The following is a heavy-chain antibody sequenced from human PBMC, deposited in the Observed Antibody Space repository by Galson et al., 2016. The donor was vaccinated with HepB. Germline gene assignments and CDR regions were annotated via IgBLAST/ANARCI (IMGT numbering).Heavy chain of an antibody. CDR1: GFSFGSYA. J-gene: IGHJ3*02. V-gene: IGHV3-30*18. D-gene: IGHD2-15*01. CDR2: ISGDGTNK. CDR3: AKDIGYCSGGTCPNDAFDI. Sequence: SLRLSCAASGFSFGSYAMHWVRQTPAKGLEWVAVISGDGTNKYYADSVKGRFTISRDNSKSTLYLQMSSLRADDTAVYSCAKDIGYCSGGTCPNDAFDIWGQGTMVTVSS.